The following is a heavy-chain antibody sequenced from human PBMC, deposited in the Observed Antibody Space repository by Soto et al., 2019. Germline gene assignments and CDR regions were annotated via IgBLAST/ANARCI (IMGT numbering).Heavy chain of an antibody. CDR1: GGSISSSSYY. CDR2: IYYSGST. Sequence: QLQLQESGPGLVKPSETLSLTCTVSGGSISSSSYYWGWIRQPPGKGLEWIGSIYYSGSTYYNPSLKSRVTISVDTSKRQFSLNLSSVTAADTAVYYCVRSSSALFDYWGQGTLVTVSS. V-gene: IGHV4-39*01. J-gene: IGHJ4*02. D-gene: IGHD2-2*01. CDR3: VRSSSALFDY.